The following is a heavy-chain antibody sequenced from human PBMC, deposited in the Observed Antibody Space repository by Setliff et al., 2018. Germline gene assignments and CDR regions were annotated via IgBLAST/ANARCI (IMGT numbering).Heavy chain of an antibody. D-gene: IGHD3-22*01. V-gene: IGHV4-38-2*01. J-gene: IGHJ5*02. Sequence: SETLSLTCAVSGFSISSGYYWGWIRQPPGKGLEWIVNIHHSGKPYYNPSLKSRVTMSVDTSKNHVSLKLSSVTAADTAVYYCARAHTWSLPNDNSGYPGWFDPWGQGTLVTVSS. CDR3: ARAHTWSLPNDNSGYPGWFDP. CDR2: IHHSGKP. CDR1: GFSISSGYY.